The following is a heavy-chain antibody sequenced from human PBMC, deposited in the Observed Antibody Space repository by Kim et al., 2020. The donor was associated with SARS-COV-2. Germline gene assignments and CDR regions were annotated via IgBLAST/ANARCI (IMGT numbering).Heavy chain of an antibody. CDR3: ARERKWLRLSDY. V-gene: IGHV1-3*01. Sequence: HSQTFQGGVPITRDTSASTAYMALSSLRSEDTAVYYCARERKWLRLSDYWGQGTLVTVSS. J-gene: IGHJ4*02. D-gene: IGHD5-12*01.